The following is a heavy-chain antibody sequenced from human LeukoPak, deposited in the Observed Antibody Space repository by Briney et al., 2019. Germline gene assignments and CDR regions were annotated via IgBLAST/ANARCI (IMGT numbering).Heavy chain of an antibody. CDR3: ARGPSSNWSGLDF. CDR1: GFSFTGHC. CDR2: ISPTGSTT. Sequence: GGSLRLSCAASGFSFTGHCMHWARQLPGQGLVWVSRISPTGSTTSYADSVKGRFTVSRDNAKNTLYLQVNNLRAEDTAVYYCARGPSSNWSGLDFWGQRTLLTVSS. D-gene: IGHD6-13*01. J-gene: IGHJ4*02. V-gene: IGHV3-74*01.